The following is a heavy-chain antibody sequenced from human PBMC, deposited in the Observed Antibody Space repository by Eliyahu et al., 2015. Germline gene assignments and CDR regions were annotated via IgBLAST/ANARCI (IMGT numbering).Heavy chain of an antibody. V-gene: IGHV6-1*01. J-gene: IGHJ3*02. CDR3: ARGMDSAFDI. Sequence: QVQVXQSGPGLVKPSQTXXLXXTFSGDXFSNNNXAWNWIRQSPSRGLEWLGRTYYRSKWYNDYASSVKSRIAINPDTSKNQFSLHLNSMTPEDTAVYYCARGMDSAFDIWGQGTMVTVSS. CDR2: TYYRSKWYN. CDR1: GDXFSNNNXA. D-gene: IGHD3-10*01.